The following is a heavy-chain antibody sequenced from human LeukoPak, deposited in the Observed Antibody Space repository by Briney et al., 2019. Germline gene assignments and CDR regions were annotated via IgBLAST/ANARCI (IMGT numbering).Heavy chain of an antibody. CDR1: GFTFTNYA. D-gene: IGHD6-19*01. CDR3: AKARLSTGWAYNDY. J-gene: IGHJ4*02. Sequence: GGSLRLSCAASGFTFTNYAMSWVRQAPGKGLEWVSAIVGGGHTTFYADSVKGRFTISRDNYRNTVSLQMNSLRSEDTAVYYCAKARLSTGWAYNDYWGQGILVRVSS. CDR2: IVGGGHTT. V-gene: IGHV3-23*01.